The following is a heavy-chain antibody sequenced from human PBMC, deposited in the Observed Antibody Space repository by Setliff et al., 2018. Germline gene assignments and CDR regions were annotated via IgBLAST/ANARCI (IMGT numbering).Heavy chain of an antibody. D-gene: IGHD3-10*01. V-gene: IGHV4-39*07. Sequence: SETLSPTCTVSGGSISSMSYYWGWIRQPPGKGLEWIGSIYHSGSSYYNSSLRSRVTISVDTSRNQFSLKLRSVTAADTAVYYCARLSWDGLRYYGLDVWGQGATVTVSS. CDR3: ARLSWDGLRYYGLDV. CDR1: GGSISSMSYY. J-gene: IGHJ6*02. CDR2: IYHSGSS.